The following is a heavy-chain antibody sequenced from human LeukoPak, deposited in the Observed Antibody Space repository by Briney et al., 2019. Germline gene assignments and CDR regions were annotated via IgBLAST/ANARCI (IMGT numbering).Heavy chain of an antibody. Sequence: GGSLSLSCVASGFMFSNYWMSWVRQAPGKGLEWVANIKEDGSQRHYVDSVKGRFTISRDNAKNSLYLQMNSLRAEDTAVYYCAKGSRSTVVSNLDYWGQGTLVTVSS. V-gene: IGHV3-7*01. CDR3: AKGSRSTVVSNLDY. J-gene: IGHJ4*02. CDR1: GFMFSNYW. D-gene: IGHD4-23*01. CDR2: IKEDGSQR.